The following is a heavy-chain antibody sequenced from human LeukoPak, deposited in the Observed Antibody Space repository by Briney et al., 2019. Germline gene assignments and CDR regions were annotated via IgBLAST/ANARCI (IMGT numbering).Heavy chain of an antibody. CDR3: ARAQLIPSSYYYYYMDV. D-gene: IGHD1-1*01. CDR2: IIPILGIA. CDR1: GGTFSSYA. V-gene: IGHV1-69*04. Sequence: SVKVSCKASGGTFSSYAISWVRQAPGQGLEWMGRIIPILGIANYAQKFQGRVTITADKSTSTAYMELSSLRSEDTAVYYCARAQLIPSSYYYYYMDVWGKGTTVTVSS. J-gene: IGHJ6*03.